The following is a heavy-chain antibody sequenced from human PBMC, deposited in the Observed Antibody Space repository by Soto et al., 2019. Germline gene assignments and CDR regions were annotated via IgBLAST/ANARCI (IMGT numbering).Heavy chain of an antibody. CDR2: VSFDSKNK. V-gene: IGHV3-30*18. J-gene: IGHJ6*02. Sequence: LVESGGGVVQPGRSLTLSCAGSGFSFESYSMHWVRQSPGKGLGWVATVSFDSKNKYYIDSVEGRFTLSRDNAKNLLYLQMNSLRHEDTAVYYCAKESVETTYSFYGMDIWGPGTTVTVSS. CDR1: GFSFESYS. D-gene: IGHD4-4*01. CDR3: AKESVETTYSFYGMDI.